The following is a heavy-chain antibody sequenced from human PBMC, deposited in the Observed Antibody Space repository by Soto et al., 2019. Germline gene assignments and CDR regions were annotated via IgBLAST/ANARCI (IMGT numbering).Heavy chain of an antibody. V-gene: IGHV1-3*01. D-gene: IGHD3-9*01. Sequence: KFQGRVTITRDTSANTAYMELSSLRSEDTAVYYCASWGTYYDILTGYPFDYWGQGTLVTVSS. CDR3: ASWGTYYDILTGYPFDY. J-gene: IGHJ4*02.